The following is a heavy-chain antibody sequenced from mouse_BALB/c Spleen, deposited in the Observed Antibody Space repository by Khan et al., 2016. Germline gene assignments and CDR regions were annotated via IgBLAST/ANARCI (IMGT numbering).Heavy chain of an antibody. D-gene: IGHD2-1*01. CDR1: GFNINDTY. V-gene: IGHV14-3*02. CDR3: IRRDYYGNKFAY. Sequence: VRLQQSGAELVKPGASVKLSCAASGFNINDTYMHWVKQRPEQGLEWIGMIDPVNGETNYDQKFQGKATITVDTSSHTAYLQLSSLTSEDTAVYYCIRRDYYGNKFAYWGQGTLVTVSA. J-gene: IGHJ3*01. CDR2: IDPVNGET.